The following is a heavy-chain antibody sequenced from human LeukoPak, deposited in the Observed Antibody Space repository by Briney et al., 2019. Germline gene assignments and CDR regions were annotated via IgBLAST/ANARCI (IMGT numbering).Heavy chain of an antibody. CDR3: ARASDYGSGSFYNALYFDY. D-gene: IGHD3-10*01. V-gene: IGHV3-21*01. CDR1: GFTFSTYS. CDR2: ISSSSRYI. J-gene: IGHJ4*02. Sequence: SGGSLRLSCAASGFTFSTYSMNWVRQAPGKGLEWVSSISSSSRYIYYADSVKGRFTISRDNAKNSLYLQMNSLRAEDTAVYYCARASDYGSGSFYNALYFDYWGQGTLVTVSS.